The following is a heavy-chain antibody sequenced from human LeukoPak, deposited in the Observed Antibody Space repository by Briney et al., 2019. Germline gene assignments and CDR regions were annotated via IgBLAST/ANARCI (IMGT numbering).Heavy chain of an antibody. D-gene: IGHD5/OR15-5a*01. CDR1: GFTFSSHA. J-gene: IGHJ5*02. CDR2: ISSSSSYI. Sequence: AGGSLRLSCAASGFTFSSHAMNWVRQAPGKGLEWVSSISSSSSYIYYADSVKGRFTISRGNAKNSLYLQMNSLRVEDTVVYYCARDLAPIGSYNWFDPWGQGTLVTVSS. V-gene: IGHV3-21*01. CDR3: ARDLAPIGSYNWFDP.